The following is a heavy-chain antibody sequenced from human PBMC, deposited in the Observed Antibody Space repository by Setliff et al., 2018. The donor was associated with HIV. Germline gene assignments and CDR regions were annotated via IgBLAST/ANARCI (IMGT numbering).Heavy chain of an antibody. V-gene: IGHV4-59*11. CDR3: AREFEGRGSESYLGYYYYYMDV. J-gene: IGHJ6*03. CDR1: GDSISGHY. Sequence: SETLSLTCPVSGDSISGHYCSWIRQSPGKGLECIGYISYSGSTDYNPSLRSRVTISVDTSKKQFSLNLSSVTAADTGVYYCAREFEGRGSESYLGYYYYYMDVWGKGTTVTVSS. CDR2: ISYSGST. D-gene: IGHD3-10*01.